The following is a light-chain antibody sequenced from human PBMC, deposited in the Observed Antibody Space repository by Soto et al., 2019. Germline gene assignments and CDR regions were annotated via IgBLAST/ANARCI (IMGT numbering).Light chain of an antibody. Sequence: EIVLTQSPGTLSLSPGERATLSCRASQSVSSSYLAWYQQKPGQAPRLLIYDVSSRATGIPDRFSGSGSGADLTLTISRLEPEEFAVYYWQQDCSTPLWTFGPGTKVEIK. V-gene: IGKV3-20*01. J-gene: IGKJ1*01. CDR2: DVS. CDR3: QQDCSTPLWT. CDR1: QSVSSSY.